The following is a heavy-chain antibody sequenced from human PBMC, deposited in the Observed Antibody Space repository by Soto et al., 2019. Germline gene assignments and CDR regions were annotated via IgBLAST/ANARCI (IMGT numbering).Heavy chain of an antibody. V-gene: IGHV1-69*13. J-gene: IGHJ4*02. CDR2: IIPIYDTT. CDR1: GGTLSSFS. D-gene: IGHD3-3*01. Sequence: GASVKVSCKASGGTLSSFSISWVRPSPGQGLEWMGGIIPIYDTTNYAQTFQGRVTITADESTNTAFMELSSLRSVDTAVYYCARARAERERSYDFWSGSFDYWGQGSLVTVSS. CDR3: ARARAERERSYDFWSGSFDY.